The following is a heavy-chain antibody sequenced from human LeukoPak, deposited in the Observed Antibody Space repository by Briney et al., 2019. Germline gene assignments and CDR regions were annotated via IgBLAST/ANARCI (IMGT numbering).Heavy chain of an antibody. V-gene: IGHV1-46*01. Sequence: WASVKVSCKAFGYTFTSNYMHWVRQAPGQGPEWMGVISPSGGSTTYAQKFQGRVTLTRDTSISTAYMELSRLRSDDTAVYYCATLAGCSGGSCYAIDYWGQGTLVTVSS. D-gene: IGHD2-15*01. J-gene: IGHJ4*02. CDR3: ATLAGCSGGSCYAIDY. CDR1: GYTFTSNY. CDR2: ISPSGGST.